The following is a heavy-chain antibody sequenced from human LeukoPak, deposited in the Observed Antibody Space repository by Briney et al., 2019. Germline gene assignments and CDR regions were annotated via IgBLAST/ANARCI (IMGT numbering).Heavy chain of an antibody. CDR3: ARAPGVLRYFDWFPMYYFDY. D-gene: IGHD3-9*01. CDR2: IYYSGST. V-gene: IGHV4-39*07. CDR1: GGSISSSSYY. Sequence: PSETLSLTCTVSGGSISSSSYYWGWIRQPPGKGLEWIGSIYYSGSTYYNPSLKSRVTISVDTSKNQFSLKLSSVPAADTAVYYCARAPGVLRYFDWFPMYYFDYWGQGTLVTVSS. J-gene: IGHJ4*02.